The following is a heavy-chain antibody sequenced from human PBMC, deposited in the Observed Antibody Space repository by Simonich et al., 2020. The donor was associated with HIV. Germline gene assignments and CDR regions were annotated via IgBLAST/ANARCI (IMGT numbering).Heavy chain of an antibody. CDR2: IDWDDDK. CDR1: GFSLSTSGMR. J-gene: IGHJ4*02. V-gene: IGHV2-70*04. D-gene: IGHD3-10*01. Sequence: QVTLKASGPALVKPTQTLTLTCTFSGFSLSTSGMRVSWIRQPPGKALEGLSRIDWDDDKFYSTSLKTRLTITKDTSKNQVVLTMTNMDPVDTASYYCAHSPGGGSGSYYNYFDYWGQGTLVTVSS. CDR3: AHSPGGGSGSYYNYFDY.